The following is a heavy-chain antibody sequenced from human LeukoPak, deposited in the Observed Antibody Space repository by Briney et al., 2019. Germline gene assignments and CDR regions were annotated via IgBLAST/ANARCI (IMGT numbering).Heavy chain of an antibody. CDR3: ARQSFGSGSRDDALDI. CDR1: GYTFTNYG. Sequence: APVRVSCKASGYTFTNYGISWVRQAPGQGLEWMGWISAYNGNTNYAQKLQGRVTMTTDTSTSTAYMEVRSLRSDDTAMYYCARQSFGSGSRDDALDIWGQGTMVTVSS. V-gene: IGHV1-18*01. CDR2: ISAYNGNT. J-gene: IGHJ3*02. D-gene: IGHD3-10*01.